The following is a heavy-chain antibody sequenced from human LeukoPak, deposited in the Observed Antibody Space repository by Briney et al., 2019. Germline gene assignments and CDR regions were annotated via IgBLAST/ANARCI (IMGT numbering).Heavy chain of an antibody. CDR3: ARVSRPSYYYYTMDV. CDR1: GFTFSSYA. Sequence: GGSLRLSCAASGFTFSSYAMHWVRQAPGKGLEYVSAISSNGGSTYYANSVKGRFTISRDNSKNTLYLQMGSLRAEDMAVYYCARVSRPSYYYYTMDVWGKGTTVTVSS. CDR2: ISSNGGST. J-gene: IGHJ6*03. V-gene: IGHV3-64*01.